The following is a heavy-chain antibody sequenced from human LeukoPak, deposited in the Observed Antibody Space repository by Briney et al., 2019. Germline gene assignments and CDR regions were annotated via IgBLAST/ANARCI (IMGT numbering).Heavy chain of an antibody. CDR1: GYSISSGYY. Sequence: AETLSLTCSGFGYSISSGYYWGWSRQPPGEGVEWIGIVYNSGSTYHNPSLKSRVTISVDMSKHQFSLKLSSATAADTAVYYCARGNYGSGTYYTHFDFWGQGTLVTVSS. CDR2: VYNSGST. D-gene: IGHD3-10*01. V-gene: IGHV4-38-2*02. CDR3: ARGNYGSGTYYTHFDF. J-gene: IGHJ4*02.